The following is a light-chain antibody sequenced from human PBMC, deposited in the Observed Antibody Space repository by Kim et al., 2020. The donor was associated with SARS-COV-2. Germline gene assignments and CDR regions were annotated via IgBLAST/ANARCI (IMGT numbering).Light chain of an antibody. V-gene: IGLV3-19*01. J-gene: IGLJ2*01. CDR1: SLRGYY. Sequence: GQTVRITCQGDSLRGYYASCNQHKPEQAPVLVIDGKNNRPSGIPDRFSGSSSGNTASLTITGAQAEDEADYYWNSRDSSGDHLHLVFGGGTQLTVL. CDR2: GKN. CDR3: NSRDSSGDHLHLV.